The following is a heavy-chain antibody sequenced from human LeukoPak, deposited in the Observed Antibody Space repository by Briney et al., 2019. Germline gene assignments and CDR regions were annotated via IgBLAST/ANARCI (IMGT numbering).Heavy chain of an antibody. CDR2: IKPDTGVT. D-gene: IGHD2-15*01. CDR3: ATVVGGITCDY. J-gene: IGHJ4*02. Sequence: GASVKVSCKASGYTFTGHYLHWVRQAPGQGLEWMGWIKPDTGVTSYAQKFQGRVTMTRDTSISTACLELNSLRSDDAAVYYCATVVGGITCDYWGQGTLVTVSS. CDR1: GYTFTGHY. V-gene: IGHV1-2*02.